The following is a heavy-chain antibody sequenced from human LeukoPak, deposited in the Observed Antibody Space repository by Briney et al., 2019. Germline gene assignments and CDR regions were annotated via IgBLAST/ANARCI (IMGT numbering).Heavy chain of an antibody. J-gene: IGHJ3*02. D-gene: IGHD7-27*01. Sequence: GGSLRLSCAASGFTFSSYAMTWVRQAPGKGLEWVSAISSSGGSTYYADSVKGRFTISRDNSKNTLYLQMNTLRAEDTAVYYCANRYWGSGYDAFDIWGQGTMVTVSS. CDR3: ANRYWGSGYDAFDI. CDR2: ISSSGGST. V-gene: IGHV3-23*01. CDR1: GFTFSSYA.